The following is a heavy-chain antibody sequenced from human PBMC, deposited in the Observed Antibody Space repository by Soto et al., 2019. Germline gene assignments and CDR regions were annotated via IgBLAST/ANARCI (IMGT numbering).Heavy chain of an antibody. D-gene: IGHD5-18*01. CDR1: GYSFTSYW. CDR3: ARSDGYSYGYLRYYYYGMDV. CDR2: IYPGDSDT. V-gene: IGHV5-51*01. Sequence: PGESLKISCKGSGYSFTSYWIGWVRQMPGKGLEWMGIIYPGDSDTRYSPSFQSQVTISADKSISTAYLQWSSLKASDTAMYYCARSDGYSYGYLRYYYYGMDVWGQGTTVTVSS. J-gene: IGHJ6*02.